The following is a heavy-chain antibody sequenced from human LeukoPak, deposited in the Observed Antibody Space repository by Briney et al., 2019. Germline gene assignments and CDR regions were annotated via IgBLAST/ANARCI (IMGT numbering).Heavy chain of an antibody. CDR1: GASINSGNYY. Sequence: SETLSLTCTVSGASINSGNYYWSWIRQPAGKGLEWIGRIYTSGSTDYNPSLRSRVTISIGASKSQFSLRLSSVTAADTAVYFCAGDSSGGYTPDYWGQGTLVTVSS. CDR2: IYTSGST. CDR3: AGDSSGGYTPDY. J-gene: IGHJ4*02. D-gene: IGHD3-16*02. V-gene: IGHV4-61*02.